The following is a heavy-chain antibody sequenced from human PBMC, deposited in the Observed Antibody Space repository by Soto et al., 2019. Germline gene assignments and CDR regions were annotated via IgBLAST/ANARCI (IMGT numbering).Heavy chain of an antibody. CDR1: GGSFSGYY. D-gene: IGHD3-3*01. CDR3: SRGTIYGVFIPNWFDP. V-gene: IGHV4-34*01. J-gene: IGHJ5*02. CDR2: INHSGST. Sequence: QVQLQQWGAGLLKPSETLSLTCAVYGGSFSGYYWSWLRQPPGKGLEWIGEINHSGSTNYNPSLKSRVTISVDTSKNQFSLKLSSVTAADKAVYYCSRGTIYGVFIPNWFDPWGQGTLVTVSS.